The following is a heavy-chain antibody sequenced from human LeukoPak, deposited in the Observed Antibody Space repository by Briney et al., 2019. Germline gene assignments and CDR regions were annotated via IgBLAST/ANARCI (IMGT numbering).Heavy chain of an antibody. J-gene: IGHJ4*02. CDR1: GFTFSSYA. CDR2: ISGNGGST. D-gene: IGHD2-15*01. CDR3: VREFCSGGTCYNDY. Sequence: PGGSLRLSCAASGFTFSSYAMSWVRQAPGKGLEWVSGISGNGGSTYYADSVKGRFTISRDNAKNSLFLQMNSLRAEDTAVYYCVREFCSGGTCYNDYWGQGTVVTVSS. V-gene: IGHV3-23*01.